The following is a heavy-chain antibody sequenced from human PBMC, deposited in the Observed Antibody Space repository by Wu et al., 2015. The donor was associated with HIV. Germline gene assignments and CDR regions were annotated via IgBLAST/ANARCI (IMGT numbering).Heavy chain of an antibody. CDR2: IIPIFGTT. J-gene: IGHJ3*02. D-gene: IGHD3-22*01. V-gene: IGHV1-69*12. CDR3: ARRYYYDSSGSDAFDI. Sequence: QVQLVQSGTEVKKPGSSVKVSCKASGGTFSSYAINWVRQAPGQGLEWMGGIIPIFGTTNYAQKFQGRVTITADESTSTAYMELSSLRSEDTAVYYCARRYYYDSSGSDAFDIWGQGTMVTVSS. CDR1: GGTFSSYA.